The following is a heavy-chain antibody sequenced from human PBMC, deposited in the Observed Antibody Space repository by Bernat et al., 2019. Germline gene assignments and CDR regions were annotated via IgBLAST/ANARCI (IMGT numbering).Heavy chain of an antibody. J-gene: IGHJ4*02. V-gene: IGHV1-69*02. CDR2: IIPILGIA. CDR1: GGTFSSYT. Sequence: QVQLVQSGAEVKKPGSSVKVSCKASGGTFSSYTISWVRQAPGQGLEWMGRIIPILGIANYAQKFQGRVTITADKSTSTAYMELSSLRSEDTDVYYCAILDTAMVKGFDYWGQGTLVTVSS. CDR3: AILDTAMVKGFDY. D-gene: IGHD5-18*01.